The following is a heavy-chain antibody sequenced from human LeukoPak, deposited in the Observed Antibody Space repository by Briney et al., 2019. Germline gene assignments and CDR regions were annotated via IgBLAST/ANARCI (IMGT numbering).Heavy chain of an antibody. CDR3: ARDAIDSSGYYNEGPAGVNWFDP. J-gene: IGHJ5*02. CDR1: GFTFSSYG. D-gene: IGHD3-22*01. V-gene: IGHV3-30*02. Sequence: GGSLRLSCAASGFTFSSYGMHWVRQAPGKGLEWVAFIRYDGSNKYYADSVKGRFTISRDNSKNTLYLKMNSLRAEDTAVYYCARDAIDSSGYYNEGPAGVNWFDPWGQGTLVTVSS. CDR2: IRYDGSNK.